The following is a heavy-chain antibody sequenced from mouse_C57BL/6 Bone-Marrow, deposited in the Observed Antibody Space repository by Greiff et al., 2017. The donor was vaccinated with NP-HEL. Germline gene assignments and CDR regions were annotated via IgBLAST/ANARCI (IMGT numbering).Heavy chain of an antibody. CDR3: ASGQLPFAY. J-gene: IGHJ3*01. V-gene: IGHV2-6*01. CDR1: GFSLTSYG. CDR2: IWGVGST. Sequence: VQLQQSGPGLVAPSQSLSITCTVSGFSLTSYGVDWVRQSPGKGLEWLGVIWGVGSTNYNSALKSRLSISKDNSKSQVFLKMNSLQTDDTAMYYCASGQLPFAYWGQGTLVTVSA. D-gene: IGHD3-2*01.